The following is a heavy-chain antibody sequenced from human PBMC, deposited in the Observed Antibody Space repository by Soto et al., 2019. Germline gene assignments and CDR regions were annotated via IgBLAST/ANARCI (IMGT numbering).Heavy chain of an antibody. D-gene: IGHD6-13*01. CDR2: IKQAGSEK. J-gene: IGHJ4*02. CDR1: GFTFSSYL. V-gene: IGHV3-7*01. Sequence: GGSLRLYYVDSGFTFSSYLMNGVRQAPGKGLQWLANIKQAGSEKYYVDNAKGRFTVSRDNAKNSLYLQMNSLSAEDTAIYYCATSRTFDYWGQGTLVTVSS. CDR3: ATSRTFDY.